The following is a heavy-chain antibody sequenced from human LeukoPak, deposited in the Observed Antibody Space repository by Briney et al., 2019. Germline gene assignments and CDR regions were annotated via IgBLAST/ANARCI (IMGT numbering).Heavy chain of an antibody. Sequence: SDTLSLICAVSGVPFRNYDWSWVTQSPSQGLEWIGEINHSGYTNYNPSLRSRVTMSIDTSKNQFSLKLTSVTAADAGVYYCTRAVAGHPDWGQGTLVTVSS. CDR2: INHSGYT. CDR1: GVPFRNYD. V-gene: IGHV4-34*01. J-gene: IGHJ4*02. CDR3: TRAVAGHPD. D-gene: IGHD6-19*01.